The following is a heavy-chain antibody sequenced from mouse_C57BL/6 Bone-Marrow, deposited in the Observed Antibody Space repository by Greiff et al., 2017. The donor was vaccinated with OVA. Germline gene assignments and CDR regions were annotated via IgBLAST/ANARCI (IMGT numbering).Heavy chain of an antibody. CDR2: IYPGSGST. CDR1: GYTFTSYW. D-gene: IGHD1-1*01. J-gene: IGHJ1*03. Sequence: VQLQQPGAELVKPGASVKMSCKASGYTFTSYWITWVKQRPGQGLEWIGDIYPGSGSTNYNEKFKSKATLTVDTSSSTAYMQLSSLTSEDSAVDYCARSHGSSRYVDVWGTGATVTVSS. V-gene: IGHV1-55*01. CDR3: ARSHGSSRYVDV.